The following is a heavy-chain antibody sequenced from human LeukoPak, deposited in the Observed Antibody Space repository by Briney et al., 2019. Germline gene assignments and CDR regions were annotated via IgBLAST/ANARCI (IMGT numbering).Heavy chain of an antibody. D-gene: IGHD3-22*01. J-gene: IGHJ4*02. CDR3: TRDRRDYYDSSGYYYDPRFDY. CDR1: GFTFGDYA. Sequence: GSLRLSCTASGFTFGDYAMSWFRQAPGKGLEWVGFIRSKAYGGTTEYAASVKGRFTISRDDSKSIAYLQMNSLKTEDTAVYYCTRDRRDYYDSSGYYYDPRFDYWGQGTLVTVSS. V-gene: IGHV3-49*03. CDR2: IRSKAYGGTT.